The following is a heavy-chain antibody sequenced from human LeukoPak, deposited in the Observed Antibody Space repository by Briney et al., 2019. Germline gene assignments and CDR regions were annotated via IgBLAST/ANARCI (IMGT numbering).Heavy chain of an antibody. D-gene: IGHD3-22*01. CDR3: AKLLEKVVVIIDFDY. CDR1: GFTFSNAW. J-gene: IGHJ4*02. CDR2: IKSKTDGGTT. Sequence: GGSLRLSCAASGFTFSNAWMSWVRQAPGKGLEWVGRIKSKTDGGTTDYAAPVKGRFTISRDDSKNTLYLQMNSLRAEDTAVYYCAKLLEKVVVIIDFDYWGQGTLVTVSS. V-gene: IGHV3-15*01.